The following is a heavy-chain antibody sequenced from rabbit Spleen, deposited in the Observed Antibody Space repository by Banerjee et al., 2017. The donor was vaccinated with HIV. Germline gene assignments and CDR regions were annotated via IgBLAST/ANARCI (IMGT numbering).Heavy chain of an antibody. D-gene: IGHD6-1*01. CDR2: SYAGSGGGT. Sequence: QSLEESGGGLVKPGASLTLTCKASGFSFNSGYDMCWVRWAPGKGLEWVACSYAGSGGGTKFASWAKGRFTISKTSSTTVTLQMTSLPVADTATYFCARAIAYWLGYFNLWGPGPLVTVS. J-gene: IGHJ4*01. CDR3: ARAIAYWLGYFNL. V-gene: IGHV1S40*01. CDR1: GFSFNSGYD.